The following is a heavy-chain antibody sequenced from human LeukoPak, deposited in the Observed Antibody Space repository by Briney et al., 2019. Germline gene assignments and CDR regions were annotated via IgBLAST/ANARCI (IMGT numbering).Heavy chain of an antibody. D-gene: IGHD6-19*01. CDR3: ANFERTVAGPYNWFDP. CDR1: GFSFNSYA. Sequence: GGSLRLSCAASGFSFNSYAMSWVRQAPGKGLEWVSAISGGGGTTYYADSVKGRFTITRDNSKNTLYLQINTLRAEDTAVYYCANFERTVAGPYNWFDPWGQGTQVTVSS. CDR2: ISGGGGTT. V-gene: IGHV3-23*01. J-gene: IGHJ5*02.